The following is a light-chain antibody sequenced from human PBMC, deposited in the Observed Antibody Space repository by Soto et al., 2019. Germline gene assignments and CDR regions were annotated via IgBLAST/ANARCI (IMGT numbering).Light chain of an antibody. CDR2: DAS. Sequence: DIQMTQSPSSLSASVGDRVTITCQANQDISNSISWYQQRPGKAPKLVIHDASTLETGVPSRLSGSGSGTEFTFTITTLQSEDIATYYCHQYHSLPLTFGGGTKVEIK. CDR3: HQYHSLPLT. CDR1: QDISNS. J-gene: IGKJ4*01. V-gene: IGKV1-33*01.